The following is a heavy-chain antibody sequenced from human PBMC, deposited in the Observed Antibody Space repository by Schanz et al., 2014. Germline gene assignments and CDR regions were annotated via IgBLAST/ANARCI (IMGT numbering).Heavy chain of an antibody. V-gene: IGHV3-23*04. CDR2: LSGSGGST. CDR3: AKGMGYCSGGTCYDYYYYGLDV. Sequence: VQLVESGGGVVQPGRSLRLSCAASGFIFSSYGLHWVRQAPGKGLEWVSALSGSGGSTYYADSVKGRFTISRDNSKNTLYLQMNSLRAEDTAVYYCAKGMGYCSGGTCYDYYYYGLDVWGQGTTVTVSS. J-gene: IGHJ6*02. CDR1: GFIFSSYG. D-gene: IGHD2-15*01.